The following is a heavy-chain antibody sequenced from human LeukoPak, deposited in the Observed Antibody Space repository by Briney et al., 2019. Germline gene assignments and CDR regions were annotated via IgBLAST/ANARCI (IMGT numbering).Heavy chain of an antibody. D-gene: IGHD6-19*01. CDR3: ARDRVAVAGSYMDV. J-gene: IGHJ6*03. Sequence: GASVKVSCKASGYTFTGYYMHWVRQAPGQGLEWMGWINPNSGGTNYAQKFQGRVTMTRDTSISTAYMELSRLRSDDTAVYYWARDRVAVAGSYMDVWGKGTTVTVSS. V-gene: IGHV1-2*02. CDR1: GYTFTGYY. CDR2: INPNSGGT.